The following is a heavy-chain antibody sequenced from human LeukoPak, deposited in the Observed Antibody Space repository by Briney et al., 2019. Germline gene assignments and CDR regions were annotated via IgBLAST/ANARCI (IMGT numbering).Heavy chain of an antibody. CDR1: GGTFSSYA. J-gene: IGHJ6*03. D-gene: IGHD2-2*01. Sequence: SVKVSCKASGGTFSSYAISWVRQAPGQGLEWMGGIIPIFGTANYAQKFQGRVTITTDESTSTAYMELSSLRSEDTAVYYCARALPARNYYYHYMDVWGKGTTVTVSS. CDR2: IIPIFGTA. V-gene: IGHV1-69*05. CDR3: ARALPARNYYYHYMDV.